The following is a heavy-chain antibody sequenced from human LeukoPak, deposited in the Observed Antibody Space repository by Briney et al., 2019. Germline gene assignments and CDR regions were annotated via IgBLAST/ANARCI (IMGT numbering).Heavy chain of an antibody. CDR1: GFTFSSYS. J-gene: IGHJ3*02. D-gene: IGHD2-15*01. V-gene: IGHV3-21*01. CDR3: ARVYCSGGSCYPGAFDI. CDR2: ISSSSSYI. Sequence: GGSLRLSCAASGFTFSSYSMNWVRQAPGKGLEWVSSISSSSSYIYYADSVKGRFTISRDNAKNSLYLQMNTLRAEDTAVYYCARVYCSGGSCYPGAFDIWGQGTMVTVSS.